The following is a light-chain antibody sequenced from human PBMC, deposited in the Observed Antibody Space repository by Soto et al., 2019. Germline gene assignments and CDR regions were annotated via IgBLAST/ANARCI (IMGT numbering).Light chain of an antibody. CDR2: DVS. Sequence: QSALTQPASVSGSPGQSITISCTGTSSDVGGYNYVSWYQQHPGKAPKFMIYDVSNRPSGVSNRFSGSKSGNTASLTISGLQAEDEPEYYCSSYTTSNTRQIVFGTGTKLTVL. CDR3: SSYTTSNTRQIV. J-gene: IGLJ1*01. CDR1: SSDVGGYNY. V-gene: IGLV2-14*01.